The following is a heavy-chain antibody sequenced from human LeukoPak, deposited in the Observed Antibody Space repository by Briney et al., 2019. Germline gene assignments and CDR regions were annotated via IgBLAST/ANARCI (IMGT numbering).Heavy chain of an antibody. CDR3: VKGLVQTTMSYSVDY. Sequence: GGSLRLSCAVSGFAFSSLAMHWVRQAPGKGLEWVALISSDGSKNIYADPVKGRFTVSRDNSKNTLYLQMNSLRAEDTAVYYCVKGLVQTTMSYSVDYWGQGALVTVSS. CDR1: GFAFSSLA. J-gene: IGHJ4*02. CDR2: ISSDGSKN. V-gene: IGHV3-30*04. D-gene: IGHD1-1*01.